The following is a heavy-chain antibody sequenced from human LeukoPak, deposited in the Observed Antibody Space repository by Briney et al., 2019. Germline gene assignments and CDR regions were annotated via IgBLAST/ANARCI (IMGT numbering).Heavy chain of an antibody. V-gene: IGHV3-48*03. D-gene: IGHD6-19*01. CDR1: GFTFSSYE. CDR3: ARDRSDRLAVAGTSAFDY. Sequence: GGSLRLSCAASGFTFSSYEMNWVRQAPGKGLEWVSYINSDGSTIYYADSVKGRFTISRDNAKNSLSLQMNSLRAEDTAVYYCARDRSDRLAVAGTSAFDYWGQGTLVTVSS. CDR2: INSDGSTI. J-gene: IGHJ4*02.